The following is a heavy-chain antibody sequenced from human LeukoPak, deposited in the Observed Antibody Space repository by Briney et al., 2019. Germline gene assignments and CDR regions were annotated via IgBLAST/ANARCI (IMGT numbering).Heavy chain of an antibody. V-gene: IGHV4-4*07. Sequence: SETLSLTCTVSGGSISSFYWSWIRQPAGKGLEWIGRIYSSGSTTYNPSLKSRVTMSVDTSKNQFSLKLNSVTAADTAVYYCARYKARSCSGGSCYHYYGMDVWGQGTTVTVSS. CDR1: GGSISSFY. CDR2: IYSSGST. D-gene: IGHD2-15*01. J-gene: IGHJ6*02. CDR3: ARYKARSCSGGSCYHYYGMDV.